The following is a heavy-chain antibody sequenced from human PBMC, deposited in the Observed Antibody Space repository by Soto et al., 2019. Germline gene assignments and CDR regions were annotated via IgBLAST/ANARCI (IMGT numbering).Heavy chain of an antibody. Sequence: QLVESGGGLFQAGGSTRLSCLVSGFTVGRYDMAWVRQAPGKGLEWASIIQSGGATYYPDSAQGRFTISRDISRNTVFLQMDSLRAEDTAVYYCAKDRQYPRDYFHYWGQGTLVTVSS. D-gene: IGHD4-4*01. CDR1: GFTVGRYD. V-gene: IGHV3-53*01. CDR3: AKDRQYPRDYFHY. CDR2: IQSGGAT. J-gene: IGHJ4*02.